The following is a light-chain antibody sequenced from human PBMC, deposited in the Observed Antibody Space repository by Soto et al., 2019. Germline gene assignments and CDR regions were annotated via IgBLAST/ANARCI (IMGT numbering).Light chain of an antibody. CDR3: QQTDTWPST. J-gene: IGKJ5*01. CDR1: LPISNY. CDR2: AAS. Sequence: DIKITQSPSSLSASVGDRVTITCRASLPISNYLAWYQQKPGKIPSLLIYAASTLQAGVPSRFSGSGSRTDFTLTITSLQPEDIGTYYCQQTDTWPSTFGQGTRLEIK. V-gene: IGKV1-27*01.